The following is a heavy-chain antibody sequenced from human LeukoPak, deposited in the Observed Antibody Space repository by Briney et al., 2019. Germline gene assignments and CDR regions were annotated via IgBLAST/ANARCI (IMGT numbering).Heavy chain of an antibody. CDR2: ISSSSSYI. CDR3: ARPPWGSYRYTLDY. V-gene: IGHV3-21*04. Sequence: GGSLTLSCAASGFTFSSYSMNWVRQAPGKGLEWVSSISSSSSYIYYAYSVKGRFTISRDNAKNSLYLQMNSLRAEDTAVYYCARPPWGSYRYTLDYWGQGTLVTVSS. D-gene: IGHD3-16*02. J-gene: IGHJ4*02. CDR1: GFTFSSYS.